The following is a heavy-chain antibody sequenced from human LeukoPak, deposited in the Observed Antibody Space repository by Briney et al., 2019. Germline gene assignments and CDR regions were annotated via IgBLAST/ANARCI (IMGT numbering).Heavy chain of an antibody. J-gene: IGHJ4*02. CDR1: GFTFSSYG. CDR2: IRYDGSNK. Sequence: GGSLRLSCAASGFTFSSYGMHWVRQAPGKGLEWVAFIRYDGSNKYYADSVKGRFTISRDNSKNTLYLQMDSLRAEDTAVYYCASLWFGELFGFDYWGQGTLVTVSS. CDR3: ASLWFGELFGFDY. D-gene: IGHD3-10*01. V-gene: IGHV3-30*02.